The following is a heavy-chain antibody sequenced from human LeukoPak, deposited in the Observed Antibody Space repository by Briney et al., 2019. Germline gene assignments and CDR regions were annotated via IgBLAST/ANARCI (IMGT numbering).Heavy chain of an antibody. D-gene: IGHD2-2*01. CDR2: ISAYNGNT. J-gene: IGHJ4*02. V-gene: IGHV1-18*01. CDR1: GYTFTSYG. Sequence: ASVKVSCKASGYTFTSYGISWVRQAPGQGLEWMGWISAYNGNTNYAQKLQGRVTMTTDTSTSTAYMEPRSLRSDDTAVYYCARGLKRVVPAAMYYWGQGTLVTVSS. CDR3: ARGLKRVVPAAMYY.